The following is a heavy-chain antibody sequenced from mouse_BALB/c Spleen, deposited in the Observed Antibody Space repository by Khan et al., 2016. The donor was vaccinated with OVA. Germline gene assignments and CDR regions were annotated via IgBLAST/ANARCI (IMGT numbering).Heavy chain of an antibody. Sequence: EVELVESGPGLVKPSQSLSLTCTVTGYSITSGYGWNWIRQFPGNKLEWMGYISYSGSTNYNPSLKSRTSFTRDKSKNQFFLQLNSLTTEDTATYYCARTARIKYWGQGTTLTVSS. CDR3: ARTARIKY. J-gene: IGHJ2*01. CDR1: GYSITSGYG. V-gene: IGHV3-2*02. D-gene: IGHD1-2*01. CDR2: ISYSGST.